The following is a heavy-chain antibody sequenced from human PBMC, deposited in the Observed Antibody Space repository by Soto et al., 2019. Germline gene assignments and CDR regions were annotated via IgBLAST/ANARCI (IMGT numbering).Heavy chain of an antibody. CDR2: ISYDGSNK. CDR3: EGPGDDAID. CDR1: GFTFSSYA. D-gene: IGHD1-1*01. V-gene: IGHV3-30-3*01. J-gene: IGHJ4*02. Sequence: QVQLVESGGGVVQPGRSLRLSCAASGFTFSSYAMHWVRQAPGKGLEWVAVISYDGSNKYYADSVKGRFTISRDNSKNTLYLQMNSLRAEDTAVYYCEGPGDDAIDWGQGTLVTVSS.